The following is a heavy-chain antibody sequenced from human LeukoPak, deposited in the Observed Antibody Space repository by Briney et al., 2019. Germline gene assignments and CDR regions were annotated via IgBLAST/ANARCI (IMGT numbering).Heavy chain of an antibody. V-gene: IGHV1-69*02. CDR3: ARSIAAQGTWFDP. D-gene: IGHD6-6*01. CDR1: GGTFSSYT. J-gene: IGHJ5*02. CDR2: IIPILGIA. Sequence: GASVKVSCKASGGTFSSYTISWVQQAPGQGLEWMGRIIPILGIANYAQKFQGRVTITADKSTSTAYMELSSLRSEDTAVYYCARSIAAQGTWFDPWGQGTLVPVSS.